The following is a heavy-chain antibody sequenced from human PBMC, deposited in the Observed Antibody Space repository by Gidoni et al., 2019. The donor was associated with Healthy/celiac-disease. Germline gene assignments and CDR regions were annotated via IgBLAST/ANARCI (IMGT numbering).Heavy chain of an antibody. J-gene: IGHJ4*02. CDR2: IKQDGNEK. CDR1: GFTFRSYW. D-gene: IGHD1-26*01. Sequence: EVQLVESGGGLVQPGGSLRLSCAASGFTFRSYWMSWVRQAPGKGLEWVANIKQDGNEKYYVDSVKGRFTSSRENAKNSLYLQMNSLRAEDTAVYYCARGDYIVGATYYFDYWGQGTLVTVSS. V-gene: IGHV3-7*03. CDR3: ARGDYIVGATYYFDY.